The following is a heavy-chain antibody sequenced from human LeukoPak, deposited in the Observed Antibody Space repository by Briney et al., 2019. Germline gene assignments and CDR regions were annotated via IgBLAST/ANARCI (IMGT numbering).Heavy chain of an antibody. J-gene: IGHJ4*02. CDR3: ARDQGYSSAQGVVDY. Sequence: ASVKVSCKASGYTFTSYGISWVRQAPGQGLEWMGWISAYNGNTNYAQKLQGRVTMTTDTSTSTAYMELRSLRSDDTAVYYCARDQGYSSAQGVVDYWGQGTLVTVSS. CDR2: ISAYNGNT. V-gene: IGHV1-18*01. D-gene: IGHD6-19*01. CDR1: GYTFTSYG.